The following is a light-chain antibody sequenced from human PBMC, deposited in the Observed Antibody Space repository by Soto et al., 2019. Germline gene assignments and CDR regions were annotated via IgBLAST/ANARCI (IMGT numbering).Light chain of an antibody. Sequence: QSALTHPASVSGSPGQSITISCTGTSSDIGTYNSVSWYQHHPGKAPKLLILEVIDRPSGVSDRFSGSKSGNTASLTISGLQPEDEADYYCCSYTSTYTLVFGGGTKLPVL. CDR2: EVI. V-gene: IGLV2-14*01. CDR1: SSDIGTYNS. CDR3: CSYTSTYTLV. J-gene: IGLJ3*02.